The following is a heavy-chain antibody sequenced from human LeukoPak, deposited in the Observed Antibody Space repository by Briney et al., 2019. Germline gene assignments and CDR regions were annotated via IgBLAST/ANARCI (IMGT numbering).Heavy chain of an antibody. J-gene: IGHJ6*02. CDR3: ARCSAAVSYYYYGMDV. D-gene: IGHD2-2*01. CDR1: GGSISSYY. CDR2: IYYSGST. V-gene: IGHV4-59*08. Sequence: SETLSLTCTVSGGSISSYYWSWIRQPPGKGLEWIGYIYYSGSTNYNPSLKSRVTISVDTSKNQFSLKLSSVTAADTAVYYCARCSAAVSYYYYGMDVWGQGTTVTVSS.